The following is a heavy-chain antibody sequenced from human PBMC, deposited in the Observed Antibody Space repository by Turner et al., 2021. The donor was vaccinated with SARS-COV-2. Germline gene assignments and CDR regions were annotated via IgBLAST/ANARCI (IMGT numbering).Heavy chain of an antibody. D-gene: IGHD6-19*01. V-gene: IGHV3-7*01. Sequence: EVQLVESGGGLVQPGGSLRLSCSASGFTFSSYWMRWVRQAPGKGLEWVANRKQDGSEKYYVDAVKGRFTISRDNAKNSRSLQMNSLGAEDTAVYYCARDQGAVTGAYDYWGQGTLVTVSS. J-gene: IGHJ4*02. CDR3: ARDQGAVTGAYDY. CDR1: GFTFSSYW. CDR2: RKQDGSEK.